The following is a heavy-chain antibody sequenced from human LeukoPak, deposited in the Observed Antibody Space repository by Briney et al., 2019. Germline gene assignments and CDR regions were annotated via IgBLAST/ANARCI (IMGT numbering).Heavy chain of an antibody. CDR2: IYHSGST. D-gene: IGHD3-10*01. J-gene: IGHJ4*02. V-gene: IGHV4-30-2*01. Sequence: SQTLSLTCTVSGGSISSGGYYWSWVRQPPGKGLEWIGEIYHSGSTNYNPSLKSRVTISVDKSKNQFSLKLSSVTAADTAVYYCASIAEAEYGSGSYYFDYWGQGTLVTVSS. CDR3: ASIAEAEYGSGSYYFDY. CDR1: GGSISSGGYY.